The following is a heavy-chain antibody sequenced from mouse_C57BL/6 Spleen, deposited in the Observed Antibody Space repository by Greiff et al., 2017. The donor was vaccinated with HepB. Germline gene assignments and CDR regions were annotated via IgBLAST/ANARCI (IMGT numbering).Heavy chain of an antibody. Sequence: QVQLQQPGTELVKPGASVKLSCKASGYTFTSYWMHWVKQRPGQGLEWIGNINPSNGGTNYNEKFKSKATLTVDKSSNTAYMQLSSLTSEDSAVYYCARWTTVVSTQYYAMDDWGQGASVTVSS. CDR1: GYTFTSYW. D-gene: IGHD1-1*01. CDR3: ARWTTVVSTQYYAMDD. J-gene: IGHJ4*01. CDR2: INPSNGGT. V-gene: IGHV1-53*01.